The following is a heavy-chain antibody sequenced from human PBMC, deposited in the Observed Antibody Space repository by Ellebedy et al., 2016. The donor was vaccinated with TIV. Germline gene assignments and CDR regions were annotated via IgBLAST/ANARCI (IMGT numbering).Heavy chain of an antibody. V-gene: IGHV3-23*01. CDR1: GFTFDDYA. CDR2: ISGSGGST. CDR3: AKDVGDTYYDILTGYYPRLYYMDV. Sequence: GGSLRLSXAASGFTFDDYAMHWVRQAPGKGLEWVSAISGSGGSTYYADSVKGRFTISRDNSKNTLYLQMNSLRAEDTAVYYCAKDVGDTYYDILTGYYPRLYYMDVWGKGTTVTVSS. J-gene: IGHJ6*03. D-gene: IGHD3-9*01.